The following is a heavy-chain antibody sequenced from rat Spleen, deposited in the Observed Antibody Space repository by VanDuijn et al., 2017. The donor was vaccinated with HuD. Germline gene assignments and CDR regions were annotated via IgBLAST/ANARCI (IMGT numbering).Heavy chain of an antibody. CDR1: GFTFSNYG. J-gene: IGHJ1*01. Sequence: EVQLVESGGGLVQPGRSLKLSCAASGFTFSNYGMHWLRQAPTTGLEWVASISPSGGSTYYRDSVKGRFTISRDNAKSTLYLQMDSLRSEDTATYYCARPPYVYYGLYWYFDFWGPGTMVTVSS. D-gene: IGHD1-6*01. V-gene: IGHV5-19*01. CDR2: ISPSGGST. CDR3: ARPPYVYYGLYWYFDF.